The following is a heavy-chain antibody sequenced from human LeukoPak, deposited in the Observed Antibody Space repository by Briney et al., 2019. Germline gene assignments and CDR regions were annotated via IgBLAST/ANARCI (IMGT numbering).Heavy chain of an antibody. V-gene: IGHV1-69*01. CDR2: FNHIYGTT. J-gene: IGHJ3*02. Sequence: GASVKVSCKASGGSLKNFAISWVRHAPGQGPEWMGGFNHIYGTTNYAQKFQGRVTITVDDSTNIAYLDLSSLRSDDTSLYYCARRVEWFSWTRLDAFDIWGQGTMVTVSS. CDR1: GGSLKNFA. CDR3: ARRVEWFSWTRLDAFDI. D-gene: IGHD3-3*01.